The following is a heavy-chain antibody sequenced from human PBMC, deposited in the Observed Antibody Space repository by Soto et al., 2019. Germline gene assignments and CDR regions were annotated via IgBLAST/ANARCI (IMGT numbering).Heavy chain of an antibody. V-gene: IGHV3-23*01. CDR3: AKFGVYFDWSFDY. D-gene: IGHD3-9*01. Sequence: GGSLRLSCAASGFTFSSYAMSWVRQAPGKGLEWVSAISGSGGSTYHADSVKGRFTISRDNSKNTLYLQMNSLRAEDAAVYYCAKFGVYFDWSFDYWGQGTLVTVSS. CDR2: ISGSGGST. CDR1: GFTFSSYA. J-gene: IGHJ4*02.